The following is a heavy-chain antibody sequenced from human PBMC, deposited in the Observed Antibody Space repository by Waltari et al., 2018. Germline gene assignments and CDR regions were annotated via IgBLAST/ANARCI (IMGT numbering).Heavy chain of an antibody. V-gene: IGHV3-30-3*01. CDR3: ARDTVDSGYVGFYFDY. CDR2: ISFDGSNK. CDR1: GFTFGSYA. D-gene: IGHD5-12*01. J-gene: IGHJ4*02. Sequence: QVQLVESGGGVVQPGRSLRLSCAASGFTFGSYAMHGVRQAPGKGLEWVAVISFDGSNKYYADSVKGRFTISRDNSKNTLYLQMNSLRAEDTAVYYCARDTVDSGYVGFYFDYWGQGTLVTVSS.